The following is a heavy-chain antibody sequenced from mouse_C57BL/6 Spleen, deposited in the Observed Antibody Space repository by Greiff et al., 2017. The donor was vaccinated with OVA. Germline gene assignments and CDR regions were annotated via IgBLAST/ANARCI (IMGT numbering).Heavy chain of an antibody. J-gene: IGHJ2*01. Sequence: QVQLQQPGTELVKPGASVKLSCKASGYTFTSYWMHWVKQRPGQGLEWIGNINPSNGGTNYNEKFKSKATLTVDKSSSTAYMQLSSLTSEDSAVYYLARSEGFITTVVCYWGQGATLTVSS. CDR2: INPSNGGT. CDR1: GYTFTSYW. D-gene: IGHD1-1*01. V-gene: IGHV1-53*01. CDR3: ARSEGFITTVVCY.